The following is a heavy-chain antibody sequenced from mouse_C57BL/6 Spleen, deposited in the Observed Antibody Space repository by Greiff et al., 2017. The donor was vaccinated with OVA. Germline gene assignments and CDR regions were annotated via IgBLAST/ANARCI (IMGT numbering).Heavy chain of an antibody. V-gene: IGHV1-19*01. Sequence: VQLQQSGPVLVKPGASVKMSCKASGYTFTDYYMNWVKQSHGKSLEWIGVINPYNGGTSYNQKFTGKATLTVDKSSSTAYMELNSLTSEDSAVYYCAREYPYAMDYWGQGTSVTVSS. CDR3: AREYPYAMDY. J-gene: IGHJ4*01. CDR1: GYTFTDYY. D-gene: IGHD2-10*02. CDR2: INPYNGGT.